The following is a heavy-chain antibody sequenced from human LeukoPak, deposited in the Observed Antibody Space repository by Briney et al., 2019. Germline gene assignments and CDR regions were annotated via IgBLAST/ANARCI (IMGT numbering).Heavy chain of an antibody. D-gene: IGHD3-22*01. CDR1: GFTFSSFW. V-gene: IGHV3-7*01. CDR2: IKQDGSAK. Sequence: PGGSLRLSCAASGFTFSSFWMSWVRQAPGKGLEWVANIKQDGSAKFYVDSVKGRFTISRDNAKNSLYLQMNGLRAEDSAVYYCARDPIAYYYDSSGYPNLNWFDPWGQGTLVTASS. CDR3: ARDPIAYYYDSSGYPNLNWFDP. J-gene: IGHJ5*02.